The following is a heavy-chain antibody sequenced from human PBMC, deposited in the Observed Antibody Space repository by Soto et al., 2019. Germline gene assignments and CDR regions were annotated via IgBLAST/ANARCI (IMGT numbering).Heavy chain of an antibody. D-gene: IGHD5-12*01. CDR1: GATFNSYA. Sequence: QVQLVQSGAEVRQPASSVKVSCKTSGATFNSYAITWVRQAPGQGLEWMGGIVPTVDTSTYAQKFQGRVTITADKFTNTVYMELSSLRSDDTAVYYCVRVVAIPGYPDNWGQGTLVTVSS. V-gene: IGHV1-69*14. CDR3: VRVVAIPGYPDN. CDR2: IVPTVDTS. J-gene: IGHJ4*02.